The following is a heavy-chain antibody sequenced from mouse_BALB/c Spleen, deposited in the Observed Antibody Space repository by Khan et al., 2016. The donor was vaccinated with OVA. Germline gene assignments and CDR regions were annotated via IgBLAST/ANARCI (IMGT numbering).Heavy chain of an antibody. V-gene: IGHV2-2*02. CDR1: GFSLSSYG. CDR3: ARKGHYVHWYFDV. J-gene: IGHJ1*01. D-gene: IGHD2-1*01. Sequence: QVQLKESGPGLVQPSQSLSITCTVSGFSLSSYGVHWVRQSPGKGLEWLGVIWSGGTTDYNAGFISRLSISKDNSKSQVILKMNSLQGNDTAISYYARKGHYVHWYFDVWGAGTTVTVSS. CDR2: IWSGGTT.